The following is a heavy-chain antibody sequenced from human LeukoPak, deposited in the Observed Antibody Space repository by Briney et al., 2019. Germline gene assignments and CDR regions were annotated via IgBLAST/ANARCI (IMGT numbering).Heavy chain of an antibody. CDR3: TREVSGSLYFDY. V-gene: IGHV3-21*01. CDR1: GFTFSSYS. D-gene: IGHD1-26*01. Sequence: GGSLRLSCAASGFTFSSYSMNWVRQAPGKGLEWVSSISGSSYYIYYADSVKGRFTISRDNAKNTVYLQMNSLRAEDTAVYYCTREVSGSLYFDYWGQGTLVTVSS. J-gene: IGHJ4*02. CDR2: ISGSSYYI.